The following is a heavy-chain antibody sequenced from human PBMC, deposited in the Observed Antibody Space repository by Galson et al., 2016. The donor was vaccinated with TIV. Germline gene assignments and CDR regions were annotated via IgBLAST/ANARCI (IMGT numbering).Heavy chain of an antibody. D-gene: IGHD6-6*01. CDR3: ARYSSTSSRRFDY. V-gene: IGHV1-18*01. J-gene: IGHJ4*02. CDR1: GYTFSNFA. Sequence: SVKVSCKASGYTFSNFAITWVRQAPGQGLEWMGYMSAYSGDSNYAQEFQGRVTITTDTSTSTAYMELRNLRFDDTAVYYCARYSSTSSRRFDYWGQGTLVTVSA. CDR2: MSAYSGDS.